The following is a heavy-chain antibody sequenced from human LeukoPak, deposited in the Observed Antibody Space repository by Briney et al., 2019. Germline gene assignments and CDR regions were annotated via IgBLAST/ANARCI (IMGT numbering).Heavy chain of an antibody. Sequence: GGSLRLSCAASGFTFSSYEINWVRQAPGKGLEWVSYISSSGSTIYYADSVKGRFTISRDNAKNSLYLQMNSLRAEDTAVYYCARDGQWLTLYYYYYMDVWGKGTTVTVSS. V-gene: IGHV3-48*03. CDR2: ISSSGSTI. D-gene: IGHD6-19*01. CDR1: GFTFSSYE. CDR3: ARDGQWLTLYYYYYMDV. J-gene: IGHJ6*03.